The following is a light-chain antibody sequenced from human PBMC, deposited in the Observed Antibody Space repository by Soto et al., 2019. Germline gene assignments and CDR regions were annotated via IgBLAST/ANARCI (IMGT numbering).Light chain of an antibody. Sequence: DIQMTQSPSTLSASVGDRVTITCRASQNINNWIAWYQQKPGRAPKFLIYDASTLESGVPSRFSGSGSGTEFTLTISSLQPDDFATYYCQHYNSYGTFGQGTKVDIK. CDR1: QNINNW. CDR2: DAS. J-gene: IGKJ1*01. CDR3: QHYNSYGT. V-gene: IGKV1-5*01.